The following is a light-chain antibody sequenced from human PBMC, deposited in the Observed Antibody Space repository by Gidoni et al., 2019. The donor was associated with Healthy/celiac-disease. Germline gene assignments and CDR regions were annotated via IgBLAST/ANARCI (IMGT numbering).Light chain of an antibody. V-gene: IGKV3-20*01. CDR3: QQYGSSPL. Sequence: EIVFTQSPGTLSLSPGERATLSCRASQSVSSSYLAWYQQKPGQAPRLPIYGASSRATGTPDRFSGSGSGTDFTLTISRLEPEDFAVYYCQQYGSSPLFGQGTKVEIK. CDR2: GAS. J-gene: IGKJ1*01. CDR1: QSVSSSY.